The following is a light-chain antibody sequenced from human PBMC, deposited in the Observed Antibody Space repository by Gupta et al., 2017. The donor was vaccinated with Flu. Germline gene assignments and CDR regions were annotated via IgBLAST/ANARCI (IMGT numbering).Light chain of an antibody. V-gene: IGKV1-9*01. Sequence: GDRVTITCRASQGIGNSLALYQQRPGEVPSLLISVASTLQSGVPSRFSGSGSGTEFTLTISSLQPEDFATYYCQQLNSYPRTFGQGTKVEIQ. J-gene: IGKJ1*01. CDR1: QGIGNS. CDR3: QQLNSYPRT. CDR2: VAS.